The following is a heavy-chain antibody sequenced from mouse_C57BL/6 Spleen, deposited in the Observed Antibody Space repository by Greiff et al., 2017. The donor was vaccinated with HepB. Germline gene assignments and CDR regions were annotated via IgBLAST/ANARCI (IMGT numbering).Heavy chain of an antibody. V-gene: IGHV1-58*01. CDR1: GYTFTSYG. J-gene: IGHJ1*03. CDR3: ARSVTAVVANHPEFDV. CDR2: IYIGNGYT. D-gene: IGHD1-1*01. Sequence: EVQLQQSGAELVRPGSSVKMSCKTSGYTFTSYGINWVKQRPGQGLEWIGYIYIGNGYTEYNEKFKGKATLTSDTPSSTAYMQLSSLTSEDSAIYFCARSVTAVVANHPEFDVWGTGTTVTVSS.